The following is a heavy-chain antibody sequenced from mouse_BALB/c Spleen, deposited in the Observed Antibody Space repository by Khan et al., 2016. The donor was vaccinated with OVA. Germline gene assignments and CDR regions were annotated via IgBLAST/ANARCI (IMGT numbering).Heavy chain of an antibody. Sequence: EVQLLETGGDLVKPGGSLKLSCAASGFSFSSYSMPWVRQTPDKRLEWVATISSGGDYTYYPDIVKGRFTITRDNAKNTLYMQMSSLKSEDTAMYYCASHLAGSFAYWGQGTLVTVSA. V-gene: IGHV5-6*01. J-gene: IGHJ3*01. CDR1: GFSFSSYS. D-gene: IGHD1-1*01. CDR2: ISSGGDYT. CDR3: ASHLAGSFAY.